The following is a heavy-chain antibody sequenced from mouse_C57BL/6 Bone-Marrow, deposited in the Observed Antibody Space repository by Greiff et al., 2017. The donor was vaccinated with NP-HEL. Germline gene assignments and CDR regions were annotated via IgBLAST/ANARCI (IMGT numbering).Heavy chain of an antibody. V-gene: IGHV5-17*01. CDR1: GFTFSDYG. D-gene: IGHD1-1*01. Sequence: EVHLVESGGGLVKPGGSLKLSCAASGFTFSDYGMHWVRQAPEKGLEWVAYISSGSSTIYYADTVKGRFTISRDNAKNTLFLQMTSLRSEDTAMYYCARRLRYPMDYWGQGTSVTVSS. CDR2: ISSGSSTI. J-gene: IGHJ4*01. CDR3: ARRLRYPMDY.